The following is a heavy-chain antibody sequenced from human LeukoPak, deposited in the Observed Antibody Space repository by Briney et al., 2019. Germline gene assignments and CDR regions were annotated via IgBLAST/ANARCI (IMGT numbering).Heavy chain of an antibody. CDR2: IIPIFGTA. D-gene: IGHD1-26*01. V-gene: IGHV1-69*13. J-gene: IGHJ4*02. Sequence: GASVKVSCKASGYTFDSYGISWVRQAPGQGLEWMGGIIPIFGTANYAQKFQGRVTITADESTSTAYMELSSLRSEDTAVYYCARPKSGSRVLGYWGQGTLVTVSS. CDR1: GYTFDSYG. CDR3: ARPKSGSRVLGY.